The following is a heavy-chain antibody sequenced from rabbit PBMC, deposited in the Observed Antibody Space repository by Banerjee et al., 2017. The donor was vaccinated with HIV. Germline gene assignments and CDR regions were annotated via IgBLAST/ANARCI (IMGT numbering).Heavy chain of an antibody. Sequence: QSLEESGGGLVQPGASLTLTCTASKFSFSDIYFMCWVRQAPGKGLDWVACIYGGDSGSTAYATWAKGRVTISKTSSTTVTLQMTGLTAADTATYFCARDTANDGGYFFVLWGPGTLVTVS. J-gene: IGHJ4*01. CDR2: IYGGDSGST. D-gene: IGHD2-1*01. CDR3: ARDTANDGGYFFVL. CDR1: KFSFSDIYF. V-gene: IGHV1S40*01.